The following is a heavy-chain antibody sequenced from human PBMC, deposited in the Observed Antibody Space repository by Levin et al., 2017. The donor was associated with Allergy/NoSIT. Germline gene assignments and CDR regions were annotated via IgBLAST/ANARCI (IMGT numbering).Heavy chain of an antibody. CDR3: ARDVSFSGLDP. CDR1: GFTFSSYW. D-gene: IGHD5-12*01. Sequence: GGSLRLSCVASGFTFSSYWMTWVRQAPGKGLEWVGNIKEDGNEEPYVDSVKGRFTFSRDNAKNSLYLQMNSLRAEDTAVYYCARDVSFSGLDPWGQGTLVTVSS. CDR2: IKEDGNEE. V-gene: IGHV3-7*01. J-gene: IGHJ5*02.